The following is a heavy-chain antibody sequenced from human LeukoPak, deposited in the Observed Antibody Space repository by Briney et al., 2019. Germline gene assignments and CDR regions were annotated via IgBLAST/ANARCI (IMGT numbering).Heavy chain of an antibody. CDR1: GFTFSRYA. CDR3: ARDKGSGSYLDY. J-gene: IGHJ4*02. Sequence: GGSLRLSCAASGFTFSRYAMSWVRQAPGKGLEWVAVISYDGSNKYYADSVKGRFTISRDNSKNTLYLQMNSLRAEDKAVYYCARDKGSGSYLDYWGQGTLVTVSS. V-gene: IGHV3-30-3*01. CDR2: ISYDGSNK. D-gene: IGHD3-10*01.